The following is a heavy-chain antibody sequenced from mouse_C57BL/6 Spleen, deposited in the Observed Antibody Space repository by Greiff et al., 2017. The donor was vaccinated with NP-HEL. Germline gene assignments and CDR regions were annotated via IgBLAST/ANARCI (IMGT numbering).Heavy chain of an antibody. V-gene: IGHV5-17*01. CDR2: ISSGSSTI. Sequence: EVHLVESGGGLVKPGGSLKLSCAASGFTFSDYGMHWVRQAPEKGLEWVAYISSGSSTIYYVDTVQGRITISRDNATNTLFLQMTSLRSEDTAMYYCARLGGLGDFDYWGQGTTLTVSS. J-gene: IGHJ2*01. CDR1: GFTFSDYG. CDR3: ARLGGLGDFDY. D-gene: IGHD4-1*01.